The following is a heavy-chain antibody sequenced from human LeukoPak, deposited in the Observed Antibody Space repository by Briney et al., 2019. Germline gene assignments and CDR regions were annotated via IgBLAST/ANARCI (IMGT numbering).Heavy chain of an antibody. Sequence: PSETLSLTCSVSGGSISSSSYCWGWIRQPPGKGLEWIGSIYYSGSTYYNPSLKSRVTISVDTSKNQFSLKLSSVTAADTAVYYCARGAIFGVPSRERNAFDIWGQGTMVTVTS. J-gene: IGHJ3*02. CDR1: GGSISSSSYC. CDR3: ARGAIFGVPSRERNAFDI. D-gene: IGHD3-3*01. V-gene: IGHV4-39*07. CDR2: IYYSGST.